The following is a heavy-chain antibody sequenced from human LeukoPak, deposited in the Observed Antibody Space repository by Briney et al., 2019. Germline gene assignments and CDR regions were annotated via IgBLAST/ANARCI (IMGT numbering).Heavy chain of an antibody. Sequence: SETLSLTCTVSRGSLSDYFWTWMRQPPGKGLEWIGHVTYSGDTNYNPSFKSRVTISVDTSKRQFSLKLSSVTAADTAVYYCARDASYYYDSSGYLDYWGQGTLVTVSS. J-gene: IGHJ4*02. CDR3: ARDASYYYDSSGYLDY. CDR2: VTYSGDT. V-gene: IGHV4-59*01. CDR1: RGSLSDYF. D-gene: IGHD3-22*01.